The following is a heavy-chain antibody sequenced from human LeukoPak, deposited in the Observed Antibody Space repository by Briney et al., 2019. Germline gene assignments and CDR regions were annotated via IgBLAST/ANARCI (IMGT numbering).Heavy chain of an antibody. CDR1: GGSISSYY. CDR2: ISYSGST. J-gene: IGHJ4*02. V-gene: IGHV4-59*01. CDR3: ARVYGTYDSSGYSLLVDY. D-gene: IGHD3-22*01. Sequence: SETLSLTCSVSGGSISSYYWNWLRQPPGKGLEWIGYISYSGSTNYNPSLKSRVTISVDTSKNQFSLKLSSVTAADTAVYYCARVYGTYDSSGYSLLVDYWGQGTLVTVSS.